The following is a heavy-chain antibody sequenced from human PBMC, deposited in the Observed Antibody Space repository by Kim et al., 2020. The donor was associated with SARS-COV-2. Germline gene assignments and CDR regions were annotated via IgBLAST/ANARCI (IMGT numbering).Heavy chain of an antibody. CDR2: I. CDR3: ARVSHVDRNGY. V-gene: IGHV3-21*01. Sequence: IYYADSVKGRFTISRDNAKNSLYLQMNSLRAEDTAVYYCARVSHVDRNGYWGQGTLVTVSS. D-gene: IGHD5-12*01. J-gene: IGHJ4*02.